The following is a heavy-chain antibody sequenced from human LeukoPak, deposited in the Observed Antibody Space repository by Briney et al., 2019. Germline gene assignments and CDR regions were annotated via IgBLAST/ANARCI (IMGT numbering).Heavy chain of an antibody. V-gene: IGHV6-1*01. J-gene: IGHJ5*02. CDR2: TYYRSKWYN. CDR1: GDSVSSNCAA. CDR3: ARGAGIAAADNWFDP. D-gene: IGHD6-13*01. Sequence: SQTLSLTCAISGDSVSSNCAAWNWIRQSPSRGLEWLGRTYYRSKWYNDYAVSVKSRITINPDTSKNHFSLQLNSVTPEDTAVYYCARGAGIAAADNWFDPWGQGTLVTVSS.